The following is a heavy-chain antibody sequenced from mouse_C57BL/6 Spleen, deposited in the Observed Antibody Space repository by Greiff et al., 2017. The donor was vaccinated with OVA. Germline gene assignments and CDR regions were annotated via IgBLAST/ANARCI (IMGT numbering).Heavy chain of an antibody. D-gene: IGHD2-3*01. CDR3: AGDDDGYSLAY. CDR2: IDPEDGET. J-gene: IGHJ3*01. V-gene: IGHV14-2*01. CDR1: GFNIKDYY. Sequence: EVQLQQSGAELVKPGASVKLSCTASGFNIKDYYMYWVKQRPEQGLEWIGRIDPEDGETKYAPKFQGKATIAADKSSNTAYLQLSSLTSEDTAVYYCAGDDDGYSLAYWGQGTLVTVSA.